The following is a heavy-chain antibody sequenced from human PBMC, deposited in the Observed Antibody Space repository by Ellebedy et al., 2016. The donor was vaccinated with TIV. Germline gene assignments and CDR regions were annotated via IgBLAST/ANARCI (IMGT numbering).Heavy chain of an antibody. V-gene: IGHV3-30*03. CDR2: ISTDGGNK. Sequence: GESLKISCAASGFTFSNYGIHWVRQAPGKGLEWVAVISTDGGNKYYADSVKGRFTISRDNFQNTLYLQMNRVRDEDTAVYYCARNPGYGMDVWGQGTTVSVSS. J-gene: IGHJ6*02. CDR3: ARNPGYGMDV. CDR1: GFTFSNYG.